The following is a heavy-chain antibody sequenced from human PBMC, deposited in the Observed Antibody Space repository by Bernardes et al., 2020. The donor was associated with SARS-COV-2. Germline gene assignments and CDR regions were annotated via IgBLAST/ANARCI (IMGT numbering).Heavy chain of an antibody. CDR2: ISWNSGSI. CDR1: GFTFGDYA. V-gene: IGHV3-9*01. Sequence: GGSLRLSCAASGFTFGDYAMHWVRQAPGKGLEWVSGISWNSGSIGYADSVKGRFTISRDNAKNSLYLQMNSLRAEDTALYYCATARLWFGELLGYYFDYWGQGTLVTVSS. D-gene: IGHD3-10*01. CDR3: ATARLWFGELLGYYFDY. J-gene: IGHJ4*02.